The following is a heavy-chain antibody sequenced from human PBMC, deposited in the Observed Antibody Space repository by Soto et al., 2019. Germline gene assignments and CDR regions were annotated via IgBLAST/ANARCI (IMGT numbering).Heavy chain of an antibody. D-gene: IGHD3-16*02. CDR3: AKVDAYSYRTDH. CDR1: GFTFSNSA. J-gene: IGHJ4*02. CDR2: IGRTNNT. V-gene: IGHV3-23*01. Sequence: VGSLRLSCAASGFTFSNSAMTWVRQALGKGPGWVSSIGRTNNTHYADSVKGRFAISRDNSQNTLYLQMNSLTAEDTAVYFCAKVDAYSYRTDHWGQGTLVTVSS.